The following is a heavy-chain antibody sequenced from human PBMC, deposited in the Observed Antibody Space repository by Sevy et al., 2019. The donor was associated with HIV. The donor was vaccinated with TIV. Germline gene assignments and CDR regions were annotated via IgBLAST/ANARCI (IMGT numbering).Heavy chain of an antibody. CDR3: TTKGDFWSGYQLFEY. CDR2: IKSRADGGTT. V-gene: IGHV3-15*01. J-gene: IGHJ4*02. CDR1: GFTFSKAW. Sequence: GGSLRLSCAASGFTFSKAWMTWVRQAPGKGLEWVGCIKSRADGGTTDYAAPVKGRFSISRDDSKNTLYLQMNSLKLEDTAVYYCTTKGDFWSGYQLFEYWGQGTLVTVSS. D-gene: IGHD3-3*01.